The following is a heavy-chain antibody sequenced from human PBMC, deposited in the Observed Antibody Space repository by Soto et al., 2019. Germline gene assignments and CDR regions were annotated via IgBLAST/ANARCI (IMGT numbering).Heavy chain of an antibody. D-gene: IGHD6-6*01. CDR1: GYSFTSYW. Sequence: GESLKISCKGSGYSFTSYWISWVRQMPGKGLEWMERIDPSDSYTNYSPSFQGHVTISADKSISTAYLQWSSLKASDTAMYYCAKGGYSSSSAAGVLYYYYYGMDVWGQGTTVTVSS. J-gene: IGHJ6*02. V-gene: IGHV5-10-1*01. CDR2: IDPSDSYT. CDR3: AKGGYSSSSAAGVLYYYYYGMDV.